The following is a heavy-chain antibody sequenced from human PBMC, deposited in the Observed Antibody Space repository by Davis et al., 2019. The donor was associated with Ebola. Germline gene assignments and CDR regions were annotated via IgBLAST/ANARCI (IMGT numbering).Heavy chain of an antibody. J-gene: IGHJ6*02. D-gene: IGHD6-13*01. CDR2: IRSKAYGGKT. CDR1: GFNFGDYA. Sequence: GGSLRLSCTASGFNFGDYAINWVRQAPGKGLEWIGFIRSKAYGGKTQYAASVEGRVTISRDDSKSIAYLQVNSLKTEDTAVYYCTRDLKQPPPSYYYGMDVWGQGTTVTVSS. CDR3: TRDLKQPPPSYYYGMDV. V-gene: IGHV3-49*04.